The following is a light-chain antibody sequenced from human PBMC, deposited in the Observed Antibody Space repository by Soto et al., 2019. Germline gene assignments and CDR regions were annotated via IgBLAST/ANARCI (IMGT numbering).Light chain of an antibody. V-gene: IGKV1-6*01. CDR1: QGIRND. J-gene: IGKJ4*01. CDR3: LQDYNYPLT. CDR2: AAS. Sequence: AIKMTQSPSSLSASVGDRVPINCRASQGIRNDLGWYQQTQGKAPKLMIYAASSLQSGVPSRFIGSGSGTDFTLTISSLQPEDFATYYCLQDYNYPLTFGGGTKVDIK.